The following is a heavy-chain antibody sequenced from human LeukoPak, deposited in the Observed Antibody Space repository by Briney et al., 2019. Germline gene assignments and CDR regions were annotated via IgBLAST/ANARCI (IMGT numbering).Heavy chain of an antibody. D-gene: IGHD3-3*01. CDR3: ARHSGWSGHLDAFDI. CDR1: GGSISSSSYY. J-gene: IGHJ3*02. V-gene: IGHV4-39*01. CDR2: IFYSGNT. Sequence: SETLSLTCIVSGGSISSSSYYWGWIRQPPGKGLEWIGSIFYSGNTYYNPSLKSRVTISVDTSKNQFSLRLSSVTAADTAVYYCARHSGWSGHLDAFDIWGQGTMVTVSS.